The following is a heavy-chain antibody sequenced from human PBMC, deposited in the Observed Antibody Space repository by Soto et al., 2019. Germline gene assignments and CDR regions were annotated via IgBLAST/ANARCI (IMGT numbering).Heavy chain of an antibody. CDR1: GGSISSSNW. CDR2: IYHSGST. D-gene: IGHD3-22*01. V-gene: IGHV4-4*02. J-gene: IGHJ1*01. CDR3: ARTRYYDSSGPIGWGQIAEYFQH. Sequence: QVQLQESGPGLVKPSGTLSLTCAVSGGSISSSNWWSWVRQPPGKGLEWIGEIYHSGSTNYNPSPKSRVPISVAKSKNQFSLKLSSVTAADTAVYYCARTRYYDSSGPIGWGQIAEYFQHWGQGTLVTVSS.